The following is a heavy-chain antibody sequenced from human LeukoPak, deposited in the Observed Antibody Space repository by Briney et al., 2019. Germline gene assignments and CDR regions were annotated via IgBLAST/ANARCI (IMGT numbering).Heavy chain of an antibody. V-gene: IGHV3-53*01. CDR3: ASYSGSWGHYYYGMDV. Sequence: GGSLRLSCAASGFTVSSNCMNWVRQAPGKGLEWVAVIYSGGSTYYADSVKGRFTISRDNSKNTLYLQMNSLRAEDTAVYYCASYSGSWGHYYYGMDVWGQGTTVTVS. CDR2: IYSGGST. CDR1: GFTVSSNC. J-gene: IGHJ6*02. D-gene: IGHD6-13*01.